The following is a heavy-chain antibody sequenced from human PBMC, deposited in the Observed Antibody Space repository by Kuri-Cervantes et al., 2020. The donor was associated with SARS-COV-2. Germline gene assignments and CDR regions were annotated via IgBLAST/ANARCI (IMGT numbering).Heavy chain of an antibody. CDR3: AGEEGGELGEAFDY. D-gene: IGHD7-27*01. V-gene: IGHV3-21*01. Sequence: GKSLNISCAATGFTFSGYSMNWIRQAPGKGLEWVASIDSSSYYIYHTDSVKGRLTISRDNAKTSLYLQMNGLKPEDTAVYYCAGEEGGELGEAFDYWGQGTLVTVSS. J-gene: IGHJ4*02. CDR1: GFTFSGYS. CDR2: IDSSSYYI.